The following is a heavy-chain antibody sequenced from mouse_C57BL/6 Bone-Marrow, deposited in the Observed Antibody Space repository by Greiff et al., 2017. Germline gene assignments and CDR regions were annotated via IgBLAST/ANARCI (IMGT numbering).Heavy chain of an antibody. CDR2: ISSGGDYI. J-gene: IGHJ2*01. CDR3: TRWKGLESFDY. Sequence: EVKLQESGEGLVKPGGSLKLSCAASGFTFSSYAMSWVRQTPEKRLEWVAYISSGGDYIYYADTVKGRFTISRDNARNTLYLKMSSLKSEDTAMYYCTRWKGLESFDYWGQGTTLTVSA. V-gene: IGHV5-9-1*02. D-gene: IGHD2-10*02. CDR1: GFTFSSYA.